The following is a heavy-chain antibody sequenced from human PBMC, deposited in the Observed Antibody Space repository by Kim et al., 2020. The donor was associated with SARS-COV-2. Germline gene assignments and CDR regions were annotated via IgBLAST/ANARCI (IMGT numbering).Heavy chain of an antibody. CDR2: IRNRGGDT. V-gene: IGHV3-23*01. CDR1: GFTFSDYG. Sequence: GGSLRLSCVASGFTFSDYGMSWVRQAPGKGLEWDSSIRNRGGDTYYADSVRGRFTISRDNSHNTLYLQMNSLRAEDTALYYCARKFSDTYTSFYFGPWG. D-gene: IGHD2-2*02. CDR3: ARKFSDTYTSFYFGP. J-gene: IGHJ5*02.